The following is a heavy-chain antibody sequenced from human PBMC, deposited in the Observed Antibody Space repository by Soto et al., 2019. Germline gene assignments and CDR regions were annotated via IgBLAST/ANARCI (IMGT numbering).Heavy chain of an antibody. CDR1: GFTFSSYA. V-gene: IGHV3-30-3*01. Sequence: GGSLRLSCAASGFTFSSYAMHWVRQAPGKGLEWVAVISYDGSNKYYADSVKGRFTISRDNSKNTLYLQMNSLRAEDTAVYYCARGDSSSWPYYYYYGMDVWGQGTTVTVSS. J-gene: IGHJ6*02. D-gene: IGHD6-13*01. CDR2: ISYDGSNK. CDR3: ARGDSSSWPYYYYYGMDV.